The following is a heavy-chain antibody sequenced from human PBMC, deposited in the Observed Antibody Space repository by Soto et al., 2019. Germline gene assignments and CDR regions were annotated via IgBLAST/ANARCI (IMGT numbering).Heavy chain of an antibody. Sequence: GASVKVSCKASGGTFSSYAISWVRQAPGQGLEWMGWISAYNGNTNYAQKLQGRVTMTTDTSTSTAYMELRSLRSDDTAVYYCARDLSGYDYYYYYYMDVWGKGTTVTVSS. D-gene: IGHD5-12*01. V-gene: IGHV1-18*01. CDR3: ARDLSGYDYYYYYYMDV. CDR2: ISAYNGNT. CDR1: GGTFSSYA. J-gene: IGHJ6*03.